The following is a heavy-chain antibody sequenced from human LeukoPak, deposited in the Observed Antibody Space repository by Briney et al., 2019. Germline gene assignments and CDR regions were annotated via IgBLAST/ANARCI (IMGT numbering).Heavy chain of an antibody. CDR3: ARGPTLKYFHH. Sequence: PSETLSLTCTVSGGSISSTTYHWGWIRQPPGKGLEWIATIYYSGTTYYNPSLKSRVTISVDTSKNQFSLELSSLTAADTAVYYCARGPTLKYFHHWGQGTLVSVSS. J-gene: IGHJ1*01. V-gene: IGHV4-39*02. CDR2: IYYSGTT. CDR1: GGSISSTTYH.